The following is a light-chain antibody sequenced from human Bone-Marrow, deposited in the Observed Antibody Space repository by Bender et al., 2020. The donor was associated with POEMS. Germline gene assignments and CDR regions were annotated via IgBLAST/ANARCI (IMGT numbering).Light chain of an antibody. V-gene: IGLV2-14*03. CDR2: AVS. CDR3: MSYTNIYTYV. Sequence: QSALTQPASVSGSPGQSITISCTGTSSDVGTYNYVSWYQHHPGRAPRLIIYAVSNRPSGVSNRFSGSKSGNTASLTISGLQAEDEADYYCMSYTNIYTYVFGTGTEVTVL. J-gene: IGLJ1*01. CDR1: SSDVGTYNY.